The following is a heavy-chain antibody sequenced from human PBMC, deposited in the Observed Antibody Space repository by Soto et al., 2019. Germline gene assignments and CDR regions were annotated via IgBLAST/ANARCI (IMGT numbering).Heavy chain of an antibody. CDR3: ATARGVATITPYYYYYYGMDV. J-gene: IGHJ6*02. D-gene: IGHD5-12*01. CDR1: GFTFSTYT. Sequence: GGSLRLSCAASGFTFSTYTMSWVRRAPGKGLEWVSTINGSGGSTYYTDSVQGRFTISRDNPKNTLYLQLNSLRAADTATYYCATARGVATITPYYYYYYGMDVWGQGTTVTVSS. CDR2: INGSGGST. V-gene: IGHV3-23*01.